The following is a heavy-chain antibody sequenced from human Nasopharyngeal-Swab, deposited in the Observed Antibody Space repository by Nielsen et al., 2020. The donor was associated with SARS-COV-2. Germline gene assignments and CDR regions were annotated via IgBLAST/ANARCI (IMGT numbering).Heavy chain of an antibody. V-gene: IGHV1-3*01. CDR1: GYTFTSYA. Sequence: ASVNASCKASGYTFTSYAMHWARQAPGQRLEWMGWINAGNGNTKYSQKFQGRVTITRDTSASTAYMELSSLRSEDTAVYYCARVGYKGWFDPWGQGTPVTVSS. CDR3: ARVGYKGWFDP. J-gene: IGHJ5*02. CDR2: INAGNGNT. D-gene: IGHD5-18*01.